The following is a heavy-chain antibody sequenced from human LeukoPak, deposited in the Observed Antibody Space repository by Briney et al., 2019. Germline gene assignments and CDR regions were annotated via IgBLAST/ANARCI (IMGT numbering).Heavy chain of an antibody. CDR3: ARDYGSGSYDY. V-gene: IGHV4-59*01. D-gene: IGHD3-10*01. Sequence: GSLRLSCAASEFTFDNYAMSWIRQPPGKGLEWIGYISYSGSTTYNPSLKSRVTISVDTSKNQFSLKLSSATAADTAIYYCARDYGSGSYDYWGQGTLVTVSS. CDR1: EFTFDNYA. CDR2: ISYSGST. J-gene: IGHJ4*02.